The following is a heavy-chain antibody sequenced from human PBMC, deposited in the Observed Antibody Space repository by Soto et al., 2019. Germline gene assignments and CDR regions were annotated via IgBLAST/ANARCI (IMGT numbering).Heavy chain of an antibody. CDR3: ARGHHCYISSCPDYYYYYYYLDV. J-gene: IGHJ6*03. D-gene: IGHD6-13*01. V-gene: IGHV3-21*01. CDR1: GFTFSNYN. Sequence: EVQLVESGGGLVKPGGSLRLSCAASGFTFSNYNMNWVRQAPGKGLEWVSSISSSSGSIYFADSVKGRFTISRDNTKNSLYLQMNSLRAEDTAVYYCARGHHCYISSCPDYYYYYYYLDVWGKGTTVTVSS. CDR2: ISSSSGSI.